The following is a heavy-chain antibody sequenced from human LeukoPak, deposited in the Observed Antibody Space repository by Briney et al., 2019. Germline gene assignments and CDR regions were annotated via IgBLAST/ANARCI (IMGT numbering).Heavy chain of an antibody. J-gene: IGHJ6*03. Sequence: SVKVSCKASGYTFTGYYMHWVRQAPGQGLEWMGGIIPIFGTANYAQKFQGRVTITADKSTSTAYMELSSLRSEDTAVYYCAGAETTVTYYYYYMDVWGKGTTVTVSS. V-gene: IGHV1-69*06. CDR3: AGAETTVTYYYYYMDV. D-gene: IGHD4-11*01. CDR1: GYTFTGYY. CDR2: IIPIFGTA.